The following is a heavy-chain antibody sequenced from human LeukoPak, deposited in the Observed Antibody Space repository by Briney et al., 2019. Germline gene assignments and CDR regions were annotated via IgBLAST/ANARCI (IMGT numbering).Heavy chain of an antibody. J-gene: IGHJ4*02. V-gene: IGHV3-30*18. Sequence: PGRSLRLSCAASGFTFSSYGMHWVRQAPGKGLEWVAVISYDGGNKYYADSVKGRFTISRDNSKNTLYLQMNSLRAEDTAVYYCAKGIVGATTWYADYWGQGTLVTVSS. CDR1: GFTFSSYG. CDR3: AKGIVGATTWYADY. D-gene: IGHD1-26*01. CDR2: ISYDGGNK.